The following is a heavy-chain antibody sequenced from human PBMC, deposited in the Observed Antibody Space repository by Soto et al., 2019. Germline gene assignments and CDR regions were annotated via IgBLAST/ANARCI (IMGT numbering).Heavy chain of an antibody. D-gene: IGHD2-2*01. Sequence: SVKVSCTASGGTFSSYAISWVRHAPGQGLEWMGGIIPIFGTANYAQKFQGRVTITADESTSTAYMELSSLRSEDTAVYYCARKSDCISTSCLYYYYYYGMDVWGQGTTVTVSS. CDR2: IIPIFGTA. CDR1: GGTFSSYA. J-gene: IGHJ6*02. CDR3: ARKSDCISTSCLYYYYYYGMDV. V-gene: IGHV1-69*13.